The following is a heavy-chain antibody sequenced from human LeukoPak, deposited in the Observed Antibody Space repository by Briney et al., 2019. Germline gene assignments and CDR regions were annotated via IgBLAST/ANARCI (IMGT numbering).Heavy chain of an antibody. V-gene: IGHV4-59*01. CDR1: GGSISSYY. Sequence: SETLSLTCTVSGGSISSYYWSWIRQPPGKGLEWIGYIYYSGSTNYNPSLKSRVTISVDTSKNQFSLKLSSVTAADTAVYYCARASRQSLGFDYWGQGTLVTVSS. J-gene: IGHJ4*02. CDR2: IYYSGST. CDR3: ARASRQSLGFDY. D-gene: IGHD3-10*01.